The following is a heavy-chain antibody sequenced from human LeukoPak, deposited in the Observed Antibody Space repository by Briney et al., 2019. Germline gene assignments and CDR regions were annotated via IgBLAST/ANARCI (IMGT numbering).Heavy chain of an antibody. D-gene: IGHD2-21*02. CDR2: ISNSGTT. J-gene: IGHJ3*02. V-gene: IGHV4-31*11. CDR3: ARAVVVTSSPDAFDI. CDR1: GDSVTSGGYF. Sequence: PSETLSLTCAVSGDSVTSGGYFWTWIRQHPGKGLEWIGSISNSGTTSYNPSLKSRVSISLDTSNNHFSMRLGSVTAADTAVYFCARAVVVTSSPDAFDIWGQGTMVTVSS.